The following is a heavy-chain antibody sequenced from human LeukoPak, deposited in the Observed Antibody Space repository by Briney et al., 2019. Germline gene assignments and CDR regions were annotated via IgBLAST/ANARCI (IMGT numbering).Heavy chain of an antibody. V-gene: IGHV3-21*01. Sequence: GGSLRLSCAASGFTFSSYSMNWVRQAPGKGLEWVSSISSSSGYIYYADSVKGRFTISRDNAKNSLYLQMNSLRAEDTAVYYCARTYYDILTGYNPYFDYWGQGILVTVSS. CDR1: GFTFSSYS. CDR3: ARTYYDILTGYNPYFDY. J-gene: IGHJ4*02. CDR2: ISSSSGYI. D-gene: IGHD3-9*01.